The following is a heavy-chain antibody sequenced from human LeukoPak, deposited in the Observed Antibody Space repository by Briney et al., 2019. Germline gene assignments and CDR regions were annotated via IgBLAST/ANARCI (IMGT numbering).Heavy chain of an antibody. CDR1: GFTFDDYG. CDR3: ARDSVLLIYYYYYMDV. Sequence: GGSLRLSCAASGFTFDDYGVSWVRQAPGKGLEWVSGINWNGGSTGYADSVKGRFTISRDNAKNSLYLQMNSLRAEDTALYYCARDSVLLIYYYYYMDVWGKGTTVTVSS. CDR2: INWNGGST. V-gene: IGHV3-20*04. D-gene: IGHD3-10*01. J-gene: IGHJ6*03.